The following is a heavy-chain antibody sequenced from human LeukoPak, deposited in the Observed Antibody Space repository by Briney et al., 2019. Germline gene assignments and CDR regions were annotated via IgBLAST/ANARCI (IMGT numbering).Heavy chain of an antibody. CDR3: ARGLYCGGDCYSGAFDI. J-gene: IGHJ3*02. Sequence: SETLSLTCAVYGGSFSGYYWSWIRQPPGKGLEWIGEINHSGSTNYNPSLKSRVTISVDTSKNQFSLKLSSVTAADTAVYYCARGLYCGGDCYSGAFDIWGQGTMVTVSS. CDR1: GGSFSGYY. D-gene: IGHD2-21*02. V-gene: IGHV4-34*01. CDR2: INHSGST.